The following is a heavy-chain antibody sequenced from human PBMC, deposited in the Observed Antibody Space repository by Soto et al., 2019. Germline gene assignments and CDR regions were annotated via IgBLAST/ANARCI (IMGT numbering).Heavy chain of an antibody. CDR1: GASISSSSYY. D-gene: IGHD3-9*01. CDR3: ARQIPSYYDILTGYRYYFDY. J-gene: IGHJ4*02. CDR2: IYYSGST. V-gene: IGHV4-39*01. Sequence: PSETLSLTCTVSGASISSSSYYWGWIRQPPGKGLDWIGSIYYSGSTYYNPSLKSRVTISVDTSKNQFSLKLSSVTAADTAVYYCARQIPSYYDILTGYRYYFDYWGQGTLVTVSS.